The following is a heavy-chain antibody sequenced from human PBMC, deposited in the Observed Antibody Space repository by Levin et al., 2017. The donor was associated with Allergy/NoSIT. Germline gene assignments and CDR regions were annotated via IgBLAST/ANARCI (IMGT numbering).Heavy chain of an antibody. Sequence: GESLKISCAASGFTVSSNYMSWVRQAPGKGLEWVSVIYSGGSTYYADSVKGRFTISRDNSKNTLYLQMNSLRAEDTAVYYCARVHYDILTGLGEFDYWGQGTLVTVSS. J-gene: IGHJ4*02. CDR1: GFTVSSNY. CDR3: ARVHYDILTGLGEFDY. D-gene: IGHD3-9*01. CDR2: IYSGGST. V-gene: IGHV3-53*01.